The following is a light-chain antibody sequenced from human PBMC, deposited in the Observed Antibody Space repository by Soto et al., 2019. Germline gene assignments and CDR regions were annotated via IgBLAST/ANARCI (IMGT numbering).Light chain of an antibody. V-gene: IGKV4-1*01. CDR3: QQYYSTPQT. Sequence: DIVMTQSPDSLAVSLGERATINCRSSQNILYNSSNKNYLAWYQQKPGQPPKLLIYWASTRESGVPDRFSGSGSGTDFTLTISSLQAEDVAVYYCQQYYSTPQTFGQGTKLEIK. CDR1: QNILYNSSNKNY. J-gene: IGKJ2*01. CDR2: WAS.